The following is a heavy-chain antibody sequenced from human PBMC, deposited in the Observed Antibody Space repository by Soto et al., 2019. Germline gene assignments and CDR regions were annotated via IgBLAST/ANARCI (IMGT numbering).Heavy chain of an antibody. CDR1: GFTFSSYS. D-gene: IGHD2-2*01. CDR2: ISSSSSYI. Sequence: EVQLVESGGGLVKPGGSLRLSCAASGFTFSSYSMNWVRQAPGKGLEWVSSISSSSSYIYYADSVKGRSTISRDNAKNTLYLQTNSLRAEEMAVYYCARAECSSTGCDSYGGQGTLVTVS. J-gene: IGHJ4*02. V-gene: IGHV3-21*01. CDR3: ARAECSSTGCDSY.